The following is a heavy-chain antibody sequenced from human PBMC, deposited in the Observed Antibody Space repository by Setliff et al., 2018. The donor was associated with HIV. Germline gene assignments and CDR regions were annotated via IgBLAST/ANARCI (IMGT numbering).Heavy chain of an antibody. J-gene: IGHJ5*02. CDR1: GGSINIGSFY. CDR3: ARGRGAWFEGSWFDP. D-gene: IGHD6-19*01. CDR2: VYTSGNT. Sequence: SETLSLTCTVSGGSINIGSFYWSWIRQPAGKGPGWLGHVYTSGNTYYDPSLASRVAISLDRSKNQFSLKLDSVTAADTALYFCARGRGAWFEGSWFDPWGQGILVTVSS. V-gene: IGHV4-61*09.